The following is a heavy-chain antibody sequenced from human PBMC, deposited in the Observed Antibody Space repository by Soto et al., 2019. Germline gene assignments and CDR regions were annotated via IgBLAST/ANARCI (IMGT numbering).Heavy chain of an antibody. CDR3: TRQRGSGRFDAFDI. J-gene: IGHJ3*02. CDR1: GYRFSSYW. CDR2: IYPGDSDT. Sequence: GESLKISCKGSGYRFSSYWIAWVRQMPGKGLEWMGIIYPGDSDTRYSPSFQGQVTMSVDKSNNTAYLHWSSLKASDTAMYYCTRQRGSGRFDAFDIWGRGTMVTVSS. V-gene: IGHV5-51*01. D-gene: IGHD6-19*01.